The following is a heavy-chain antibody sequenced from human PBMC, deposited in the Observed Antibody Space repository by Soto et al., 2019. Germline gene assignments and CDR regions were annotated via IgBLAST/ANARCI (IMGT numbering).Heavy chain of an antibody. V-gene: IGHV1-46*01. CDR2: INPSGGRT. CDR1: AYTFINYY. CDR3: AREDSANGGAFDI. J-gene: IGHJ3*02. Sequence: ASVKVSCKASAYTFINYYVHWVRQAPGQGLEYMGMINPSGGRTTYAQKFQGRVTMTRDTSTTTVYMDLSSLRSDDTATYYCAREDSANGGAFDIWGQGTMVTVSS.